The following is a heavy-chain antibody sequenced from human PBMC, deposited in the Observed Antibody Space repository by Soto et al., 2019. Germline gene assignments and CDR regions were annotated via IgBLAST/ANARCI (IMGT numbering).Heavy chain of an antibody. Sequence: ASVKVSCKASGYTFTSYAMHWVRQAPGQRLEWMGWINAGNGNTKYSQKFQGRLTISADDSTSTAYMALTSLESDDTAVYYCARDPLSSFAMDVWGQGTTVTVSS. CDR1: GYTFTSYA. D-gene: IGHD3-10*02. CDR3: ARDPLSSFAMDV. J-gene: IGHJ6*02. CDR2: INAGNGNT. V-gene: IGHV1-3*01.